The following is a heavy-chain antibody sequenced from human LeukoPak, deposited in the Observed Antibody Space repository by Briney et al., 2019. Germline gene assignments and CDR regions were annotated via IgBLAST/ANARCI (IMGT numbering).Heavy chain of an antibody. CDR2: ISDSGGGA. Sequence: GGSLRLSCAASGFTFSSYAMSWVRQAPGKGLEWASGISDSGGGAYSADSVKGRFTISRDNSKNTLYLQRNSLRAEDTAVYYCARGLYYSYYYMDVWGKGTTVTVSS. J-gene: IGHJ6*03. CDR3: ARGLYYSYYYMDV. V-gene: IGHV3-23*01. CDR1: GFTFSSYA.